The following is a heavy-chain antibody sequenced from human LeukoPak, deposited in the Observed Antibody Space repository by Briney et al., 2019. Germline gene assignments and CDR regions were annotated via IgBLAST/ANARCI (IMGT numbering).Heavy chain of an antibody. D-gene: IGHD3-10*01. CDR3: ATRPYYYGSGSYYNGDY. V-gene: IGHV1-8*01. J-gene: IGHJ4*02. CDR1: GYTFTSYD. Sequence: ASVKVSCKASGYTFTSYDINWVRQATGQGLEWMGWMNPNSGNTGYAQKFQGRVTMTRNTSISTAYMELSGLRSEDTAVYYCATRPYYYGSGSYYNGDYWGQGTLVTVSS. CDR2: MNPNSGNT.